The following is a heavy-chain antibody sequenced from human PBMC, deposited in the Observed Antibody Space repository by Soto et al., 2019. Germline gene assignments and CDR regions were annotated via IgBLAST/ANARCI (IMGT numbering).Heavy chain of an antibody. CDR1: GGSFSGDY. V-gene: IGHV4-34*01. J-gene: IGHJ6*03. Sequence: QVQLQQRGAGLLKPSETLSLTCAAYGGSFSGDYWSWIRQPPGKGLEWIGEINHSGSTNYNPFLKRRVTISVHTSKDQFSLKLSSVTAAVTAVYSCAIGLLLLYGDLSRLGGQYYYMDVWGKGTTVIVSS. CDR3: AIGLLLLYGDLSRLGGQYYYMDV. D-gene: IGHD3-10*01. CDR2: INHSGST.